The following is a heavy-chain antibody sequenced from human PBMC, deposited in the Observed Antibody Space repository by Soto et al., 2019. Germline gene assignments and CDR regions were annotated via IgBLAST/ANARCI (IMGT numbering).Heavy chain of an antibody. CDR1: GFTFRRHW. V-gene: IGHV3-7*01. CDR3: ARDGGQLEDYFDY. Sequence: GGSLRLSSAASGFTFRRHWMSWLRQAPGKGLEWVANINEDGSDKYYVDSVKGRFTISRDNAKNSLYLQMSSLRVEDTAVYYCARDGGQLEDYFDYWGQGTTVTVSS. CDR2: INEDGSDK. D-gene: IGHD6-6*01. J-gene: IGHJ4*02.